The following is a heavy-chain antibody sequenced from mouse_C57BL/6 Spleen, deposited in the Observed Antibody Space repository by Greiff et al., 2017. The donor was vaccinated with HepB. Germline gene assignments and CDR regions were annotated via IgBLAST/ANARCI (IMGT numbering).Heavy chain of an antibody. CDR2: IYPGDGDT. Sequence: QVQLQQSGAELVKPGASVKISCKASGYAFSSYWMTWVKQRPGKGLEWIGQIYPGDGDTNYNGKFKGKATLTADKSSSTAYMQLSSLTSEDSAVYFCARESAYYFDYWGQGTNLTVSS. J-gene: IGHJ2*01. V-gene: IGHV1-80*01. CDR3: ARESAYYFDY. CDR1: GYAFSSYW.